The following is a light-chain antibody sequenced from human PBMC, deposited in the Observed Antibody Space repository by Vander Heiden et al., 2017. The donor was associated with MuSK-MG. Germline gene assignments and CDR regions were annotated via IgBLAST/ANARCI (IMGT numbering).Light chain of an antibody. CDR3: QQYSNFPIT. CDR1: QGITNF. CDR2: DAS. Sequence: DIQMTQSPSSLSASVGDRVTITCQASQGITNFLNWYQQQPGKAPKLLIYDASNLGTGAPSRFSGSGSGTDFTLTITNLHPEDFATYYCQQYSNFPITFGQGTRLEIK. V-gene: IGKV1-33*01. J-gene: IGKJ5*01.